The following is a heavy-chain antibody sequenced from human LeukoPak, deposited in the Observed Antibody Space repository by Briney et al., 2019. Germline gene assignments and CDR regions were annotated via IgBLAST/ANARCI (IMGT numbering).Heavy chain of an antibody. V-gene: IGHV3-21*01. CDR2: ISSSSSYI. J-gene: IGHJ3*02. D-gene: IGHD3-22*01. CDR1: GFTFSSYS. CDR3: ARASRSWDPITMIVVVLDAFDI. Sequence: GGSLRLSCAASGFTFSSYSMNWVRQAPGKGLEWVSSISSSSSYIYYADSVKGRFTISRDNAKNSLYLQMNSLRAEDTAVYYCARASRSWDPITMIVVVLDAFDIWGQGTMVTVSS.